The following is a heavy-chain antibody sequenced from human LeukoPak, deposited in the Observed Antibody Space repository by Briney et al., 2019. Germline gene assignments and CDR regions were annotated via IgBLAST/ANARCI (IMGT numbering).Heavy chain of an antibody. D-gene: IGHD2-21*02. J-gene: IGHJ5*02. CDR2: IYYSGST. CDR1: GDSISTTTYY. CDR3: ARLRVVTALFDP. V-gene: IGHV4-39*01. Sequence: PSETLSLTCTVSGDSISTTTYYWAWIRQPPGKGLEWIGSIYYSGSTYYNPSLKSRVTISVDTSKNQFSLKLTSVTAADTVLYYCARLRVVTALFDPWGQGTLVTVSS.